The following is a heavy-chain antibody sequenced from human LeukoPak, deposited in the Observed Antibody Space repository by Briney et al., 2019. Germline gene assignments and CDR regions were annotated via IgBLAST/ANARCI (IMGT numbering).Heavy chain of an antibody. V-gene: IGHV1-2*02. J-gene: IGHJ4*02. CDR1: GYTFTGYY. Sequence: GASVKVSCKASGYTFTGYYMHWVRQAPGQGLEWMGWINPNSGGTNYAQKFQGRVTMTRDTSISTAYMELSRLRSDDTAVYYCARAPAYTFLTDYYDSSGYIPPFDYWGRGTLVTVSS. CDR2: INPNSGGT. D-gene: IGHD3-22*01. CDR3: ARAPAYTFLTDYYDSSGYIPPFDY.